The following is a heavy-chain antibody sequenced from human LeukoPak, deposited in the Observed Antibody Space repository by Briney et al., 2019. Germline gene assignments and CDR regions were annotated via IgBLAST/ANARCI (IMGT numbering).Heavy chain of an antibody. CDR3: ARDREYSSGWFGPHFDY. CDR1: GFTFSPYS. CDR2: ISSSGGTK. Sequence: GGPLRLSCAASGFTFSPYSLNWVRQGPGKGLEWVSYISSSGGTKYYADSVKGRFTISRDNAKNSLYLQMNSLRAEDTAVYYCARDREYSSGWFGPHFDYWGQGTLVTVSS. V-gene: IGHV3-48*01. D-gene: IGHD6-19*01. J-gene: IGHJ4*02.